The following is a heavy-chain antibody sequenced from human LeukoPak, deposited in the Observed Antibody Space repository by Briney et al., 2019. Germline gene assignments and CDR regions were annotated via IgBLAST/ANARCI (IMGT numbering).Heavy chain of an antibody. CDR1: GFTFSNYN. CDR3: AELGITMIGGV. Sequence: GGSLRLSCAASGFTFSNYNMNWVRQAPGKGLEWVSSISSSGGFINYADSVKGRFTISRDNAKNSLYLQMNSLRAEDTAVYYCAELGITMIGGVWGKGTTVTISP. D-gene: IGHD3-10*02. CDR2: ISSSGGFI. J-gene: IGHJ6*04. V-gene: IGHV3-21*01.